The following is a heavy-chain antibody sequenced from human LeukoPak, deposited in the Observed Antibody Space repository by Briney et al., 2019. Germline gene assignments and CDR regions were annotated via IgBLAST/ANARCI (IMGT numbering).Heavy chain of an antibody. J-gene: IGHJ6*03. CDR1: GFTFSSYS. D-gene: IGHD3-3*01. CDR3: ARVKEGYDFWSGYSYYYMDV. Sequence: GGSLRLSCAASGFTFSSYSMNWVRQAPGKGLEWVSYISSSSSTIYYADSVKGRFTISRDNAKNSLYLQMNSLRAEDTAVYYCARVKEGYDFWSGYSYYYMDVWGKGATVTVSS. V-gene: IGHV3-48*01. CDR2: ISSSSSTI.